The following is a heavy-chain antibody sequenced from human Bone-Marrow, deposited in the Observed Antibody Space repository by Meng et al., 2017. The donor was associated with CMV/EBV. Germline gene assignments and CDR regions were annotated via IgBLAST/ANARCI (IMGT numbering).Heavy chain of an antibody. CDR1: GFTFVDYA. CDR2: IRKTAYGGTT. Sequence: GESLKISCRTSGFTFVDYAMGWVRQAPGKGLEWVGFIRKTAYGGTTEYAASVRGRFTISRDDSKSIAYLQMNSLKTGDTAVYYCTREDLTLRHYRRYCGQGTLVTVSS. D-gene: IGHD1-26*01. CDR3: TREDLTLRHYRRY. V-gene: IGHV3-49*04. J-gene: IGHJ4*02.